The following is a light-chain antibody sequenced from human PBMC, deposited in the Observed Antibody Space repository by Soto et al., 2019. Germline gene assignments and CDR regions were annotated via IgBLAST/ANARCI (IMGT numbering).Light chain of an antibody. J-gene: IGLJ1*01. CDR3: SSYTSSTTYV. CDR1: SSDVGGYGY. CDR2: GVN. V-gene: IGLV2-14*01. Sequence: QSALTRPASVSGSPGQSITISCTGTSSDVGGYGYVSWYQQHPGKAPKLMIYGVNNRPSGVSYRFSGSKSGNTASLAISGLQAEDEADYYCSSYTSSTTYVFGTGTKLTVL.